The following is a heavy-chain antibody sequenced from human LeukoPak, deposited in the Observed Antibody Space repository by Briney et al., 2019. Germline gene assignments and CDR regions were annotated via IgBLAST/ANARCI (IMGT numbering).Heavy chain of an antibody. Sequence: SETLSLTCTVSGGSISSGDYYWSWIRQPPGKGLEWIGYIYYSGSTNYNPSLKSRVTISVDTSKNQFSLKLSSVTAADTAVYYCASNTREVVVPAAMWFGEVENAFDIWGQGTMVTVSS. CDR2: IYYSGST. CDR3: ASNTREVVVPAAMWFGEVENAFDI. D-gene: IGHD2-2*01. V-gene: IGHV4-61*08. J-gene: IGHJ3*02. CDR1: GGSISSGDYY.